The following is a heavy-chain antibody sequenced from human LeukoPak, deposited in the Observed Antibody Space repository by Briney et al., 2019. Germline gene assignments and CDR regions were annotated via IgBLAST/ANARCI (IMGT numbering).Heavy chain of an antibody. CDR2: IYHSGST. Sequence: SETLSLTCTVSGGPISSYYWSWIRQPAGKGLEWIGSIYHSGSTYYNPSLKSRVTISVDTSKNQFSLKLSSVTAADTAVYYCASYEYSSSWVNYFDYWGQGTLVTVSS. J-gene: IGHJ4*02. D-gene: IGHD6-6*01. V-gene: IGHV4-4*07. CDR3: ASYEYSSSWVNYFDY. CDR1: GGPISSYY.